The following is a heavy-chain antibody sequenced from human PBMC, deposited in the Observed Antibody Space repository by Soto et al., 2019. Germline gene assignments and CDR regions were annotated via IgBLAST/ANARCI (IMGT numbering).Heavy chain of an antibody. CDR3: ARGPLGYCSSTSCFAVYYYYYMDV. CDR1: GGSFSGYY. J-gene: IGHJ6*03. V-gene: IGHV4-34*01. D-gene: IGHD2-2*01. CDR2: INHSGST. Sequence: QVQLQQWGAGLLKPSETLSLTCAVYGGSFSGYYWSWIRQTPGKGLEWIGEINHSGSTNYNPSLKSRVTISVDTSKNQFSLKLSSVTAADTAVYYCARGPLGYCSSTSCFAVYYYYYMDVWGKGTTVTVSS.